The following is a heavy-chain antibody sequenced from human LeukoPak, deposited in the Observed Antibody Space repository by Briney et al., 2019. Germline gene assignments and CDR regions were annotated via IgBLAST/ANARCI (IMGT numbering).Heavy chain of an antibody. CDR2: INHSGST. D-gene: IGHD3-3*01. CDR1: GGSFSVYY. Sequence: KPSETLSLTCAVYGGSFSVYYWSWILQPPAKGLDWIGEINHSGSTNYNPSLKSRVTISVDTSKNQFSLKLSSVTAADTAVYYCARRLTYYDFWSGPPFDYWGQGTLVTVSS. J-gene: IGHJ4*02. V-gene: IGHV4-34*01. CDR3: ARRLTYYDFWSGPPFDY.